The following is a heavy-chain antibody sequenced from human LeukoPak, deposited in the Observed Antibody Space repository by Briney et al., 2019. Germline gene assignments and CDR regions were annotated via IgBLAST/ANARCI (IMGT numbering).Heavy chain of an antibody. Sequence: GGSLRLSCAASGFTFDDYAMHWVRHAPGKGLEWVSGISWNSGSIGYADSVKGRFTISRDNAKNSLYLQMNSLRAEDTALYYCAKAYGDYGFDYWGQGTLVTVSS. CDR3: AKAYGDYGFDY. D-gene: IGHD4-17*01. J-gene: IGHJ4*02. CDR1: GFTFDDYA. V-gene: IGHV3-9*01. CDR2: ISWNSGSI.